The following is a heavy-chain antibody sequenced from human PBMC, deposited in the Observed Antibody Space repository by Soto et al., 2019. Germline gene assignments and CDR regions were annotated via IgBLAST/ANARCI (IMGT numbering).Heavy chain of an antibody. D-gene: IGHD2-21*01. V-gene: IGHV3-64*01. CDR1: GFTFSSYA. CDR3: ARRIPFGYGMDV. CDR2: ITSSGGNT. J-gene: IGHJ6*02. Sequence: EVQLVESGGGLVQPGGSLRLSCAASGFTFSSYAMHWVRQAPGKGLEYVSVITSSGGNTDYASSVKGRFTISRDNSKNTLYLQMGSLRAEDMAVYYCARRIPFGYGMDVWGQXTTVTXSS.